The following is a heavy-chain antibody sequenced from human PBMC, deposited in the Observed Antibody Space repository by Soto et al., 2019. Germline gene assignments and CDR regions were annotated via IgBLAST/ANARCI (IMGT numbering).Heavy chain of an antibody. D-gene: IGHD3-22*01. V-gene: IGHV3-48*03. CDR2: ISSSGSTI. CDR1: GFTFSSYE. Sequence: GGSLRLSCVASGFTFSSYEMNWVRQAPGKGLEWVSYISSSGSTIYYADSVKGRFTISRDNAKNSLYLQMNSLRAEDTAVYYCARDGRYYDSSGYYYDSYFDYWGQGTLVTVPS. CDR3: ARDGRYYDSSGYYYDSYFDY. J-gene: IGHJ4*02.